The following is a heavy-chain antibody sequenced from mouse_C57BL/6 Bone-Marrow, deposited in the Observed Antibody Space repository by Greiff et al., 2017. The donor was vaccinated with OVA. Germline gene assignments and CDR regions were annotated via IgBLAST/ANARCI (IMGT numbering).Heavy chain of an antibody. J-gene: IGHJ2*01. V-gene: IGHV1-55*01. CDR1: GYTFTSYW. D-gene: IGHD2-4*01. CDR3: AIYYEYDY. Sequence: VKLQQSGAELVKPGASVKMSCKASGYTFTSYWITWVKQRPGQGLEWIGDLYPGSGSTNYHEKFKSKATLTVDTSSSTAYMQLSSLTSEDSAVYYCAIYYEYDYWGQGTTLTVSS. CDR2: LYPGSGST.